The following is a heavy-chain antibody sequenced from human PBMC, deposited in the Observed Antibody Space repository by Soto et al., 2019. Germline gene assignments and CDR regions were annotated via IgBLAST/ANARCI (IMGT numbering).Heavy chain of an antibody. D-gene: IGHD2-2*01. J-gene: IGHJ6*04. CDR2: MNPNSGNT. V-gene: IGHV1-8*01. Sequence: ASVKVSGKASGYTLTSYDINWVRQATGQGLEWMGWMNPNSGNTGYAQKFQGRVTMTRNTSISTAYMELSSLRSEDTAVYYCARGVVPAAMGAYYYGMDVWGKGTTVTVSS. CDR3: ARGVVPAAMGAYYYGMDV. CDR1: GYTLTSYD.